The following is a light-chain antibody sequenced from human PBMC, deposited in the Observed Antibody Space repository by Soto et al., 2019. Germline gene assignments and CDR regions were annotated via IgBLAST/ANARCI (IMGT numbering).Light chain of an antibody. CDR2: DVV. CDR3: SSYTSTMTKV. V-gene: IGLV2-14*03. J-gene: IGLJ1*01. Sequence: QSVLTQPASVYGSPGQSITISCTGTSSDVGGFNSVSWYQLRPGTAPKLILYDVVDRPSGVSYRFSGSKSGNTASLTISGLRGADEAYYFCSSYTSTMTKVFGSRTKVTVL. CDR1: SSDVGGFNS.